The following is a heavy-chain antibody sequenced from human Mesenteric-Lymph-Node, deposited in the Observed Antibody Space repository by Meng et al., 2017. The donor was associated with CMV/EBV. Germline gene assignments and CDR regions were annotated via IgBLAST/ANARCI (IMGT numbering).Heavy chain of an antibody. J-gene: IGHJ4*02. CDR3: ARVERLTPFDY. V-gene: IGHV4-34*01. CDR2: INHSGST. CDR1: GGSFSGYY. Sequence: SETLSLTCAVYGGSFSGYYWSWIRQPPGKGLEWIGEINHSGSTNYNPSLKSRVTISVDTSKNQLSLKLSSVTAADTAVYYCARVERLTPFDYWGQGTLVTVSS. D-gene: IGHD4-23*01.